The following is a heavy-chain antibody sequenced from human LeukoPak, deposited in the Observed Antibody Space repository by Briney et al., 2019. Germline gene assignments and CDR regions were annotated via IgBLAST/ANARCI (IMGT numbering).Heavy chain of an antibody. V-gene: IGHV3-7*03. CDR1: GFTFSSYW. D-gene: IGHD6-13*01. CDR3: ARGTYSSSWGDLFDY. Sequence: GSLRLSCAASGFTFSSYWMSWVRQAPGKGLEWVANIKQDGSEKYYVDSVKGRFTISRDNAKNSLYLQMNSLRAEDTAVYYCARGTYSSSWGDLFDYWGQGTLVTVSS. J-gene: IGHJ4*02. CDR2: IKQDGSEK.